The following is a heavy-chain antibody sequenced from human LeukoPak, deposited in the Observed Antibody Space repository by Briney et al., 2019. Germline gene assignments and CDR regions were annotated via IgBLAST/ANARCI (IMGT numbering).Heavy chain of an antibody. V-gene: IGHV3-7*01. J-gene: IGHJ4*02. CDR2: IKQDGSEK. CDR1: GFTFSSYW. D-gene: IGHD3-10*01. CDR3: ASILWFGELLWPPDY. Sequence: PGGSLRLSCAASGFTFSSYWMSWVRQAPGKGLEWVANIKQDGSEKYYVDSVKGRFTISRDNAKNSLYLQMNSLRAEDTAVYYCASILWFGELLWPPDYWGQGTLVTVSS.